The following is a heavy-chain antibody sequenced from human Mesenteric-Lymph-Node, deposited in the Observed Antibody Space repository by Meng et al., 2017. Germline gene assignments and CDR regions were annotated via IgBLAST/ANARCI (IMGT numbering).Heavy chain of an antibody. V-gene: IGHV3-21*06. Sequence: GESLKISCAASGFTFSSYDMNWVRQAPGKGLEWVSSIFSRSDYVYYADSVKGRFTISRDNANNSLFLQMNSLRAEDTAIYYCARHPVNYDSSGYYYGEAFDIWGQGTMVTVSS. CDR2: IFSRSDYV. CDR1: GFTFSSYD. D-gene: IGHD3-22*01. CDR3: ARHPVNYDSSGYYYGEAFDI. J-gene: IGHJ3*02.